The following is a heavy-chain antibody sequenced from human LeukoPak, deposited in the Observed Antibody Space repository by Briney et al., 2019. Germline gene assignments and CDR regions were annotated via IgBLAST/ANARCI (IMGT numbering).Heavy chain of an antibody. CDR1: GFTFSSYE. CDR2: ISSSGSTI. Sequence: GGSLRLSCAASGFTFSSYEMNWVRQAPGKGLEWVSYISSSGSTIYYADSVKGRFTISGDNAKNSLYLQMNSLRAEDTAVYYCARVYYYGMDVWGQGTTVTVSS. V-gene: IGHV3-48*03. CDR3: ARVYYYGMDV. J-gene: IGHJ6*02.